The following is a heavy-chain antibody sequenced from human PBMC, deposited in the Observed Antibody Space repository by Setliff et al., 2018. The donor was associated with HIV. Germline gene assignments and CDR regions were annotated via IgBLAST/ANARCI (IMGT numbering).Heavy chain of an antibody. CDR2: ISSSSRTI. D-gene: IGHD4-17*01. J-gene: IGHJ4*02. CDR3: MYGGRTATTH. CDR1: GFTFSSYS. V-gene: IGHV3-48*04. Sequence: RLSCAASGFTFSSYSMTWVRQAPGKGLEWVSYISSSSRTIYYADSVKGRFTISRDNAKYSLYLQMNTLRVEDTAVYYCMYGGRTATTHWGQGTLVTVSS.